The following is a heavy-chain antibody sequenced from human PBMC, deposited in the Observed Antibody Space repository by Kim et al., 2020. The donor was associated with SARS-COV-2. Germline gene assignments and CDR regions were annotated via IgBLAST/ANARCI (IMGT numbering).Heavy chain of an antibody. CDR1: GFTFSSYA. CDR3: AKSLSTYYYDSSGYWDYYYYGMDV. D-gene: IGHD3-22*01. CDR2: ISGSGGST. J-gene: IGHJ6*02. V-gene: IGHV3-23*01. Sequence: GGSLRLSCAASGFTFSSYAMSWVRQAPGKGLEWVSAISGSGGSTYYADSVKGRFTISRDNSKNTLYLQMNSLRAEDTAVYYCAKSLSTYYYDSSGYWDYYYYGMDVWGQGTTVTVSS.